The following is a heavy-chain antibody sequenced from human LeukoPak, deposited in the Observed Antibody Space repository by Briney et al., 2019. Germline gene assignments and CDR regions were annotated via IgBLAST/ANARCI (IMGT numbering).Heavy chain of an antibody. Sequence: GGSLRLSCAASGFTFSSYAMSWVRQAPGKGLEWVSVISGSGGSTYSADSVKGRFTISRDNSKNTLYLQMNSLRAEDTAVYYCAKEPLAVAGDYYYYGMDVWGQGTPVTVSS. J-gene: IGHJ6*02. V-gene: IGHV3-23*01. D-gene: IGHD6-19*01. CDR1: GFTFSSYA. CDR3: AKEPLAVAGDYYYYGMDV. CDR2: ISGSGGST.